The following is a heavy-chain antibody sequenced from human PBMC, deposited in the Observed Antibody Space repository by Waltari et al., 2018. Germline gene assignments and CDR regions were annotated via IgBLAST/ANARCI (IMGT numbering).Heavy chain of an antibody. CDR1: GLPFSSSW. CDR3: ARVEYTYGPYCFDS. V-gene: IGHV3-74*01. Sequence: EVQLVESGGGLVQPGGSLRLSCEAYGLPFSSSWMHWVRQTPGKGLVWVSRIRSDGNTTTYADSVKGRFTISRDNAKNTLYLQMNSLRAEDTALYYCARVEYTYGPYCFDSWGQGTPVTVSS. J-gene: IGHJ4*02. CDR2: IRSDGNTT. D-gene: IGHD5-18*01.